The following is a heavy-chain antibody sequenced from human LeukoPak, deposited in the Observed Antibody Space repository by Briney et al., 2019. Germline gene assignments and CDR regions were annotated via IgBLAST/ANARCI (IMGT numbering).Heavy chain of an antibody. CDR2: ISSSGSTI. CDR3: ARETTVVENYYYYYGMDV. D-gene: IGHD4-23*01. CDR1: GFTFSSYS. J-gene: IGHJ6*02. V-gene: IGHV3-48*04. Sequence: GGSLRLSCAASGFTFSSYSMSWVRQAPGKGLEWVSYISSSGSTIYYADSVKGRFTISRDNAKNSLYLQMNSLRAEDTAVYYCARETTVVENYYYYYGMDVWGQGTTVTVSS.